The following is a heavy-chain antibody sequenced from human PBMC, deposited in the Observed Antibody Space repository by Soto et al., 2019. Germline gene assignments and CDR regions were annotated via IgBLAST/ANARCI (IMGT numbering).Heavy chain of an antibody. CDR1: GGSISSGDYY. CDR2: IYYSGST. D-gene: IGHD3-3*01. V-gene: IGHV4-30-4*01. CDR3: ARARDFWSGYYSPDFDY. Sequence: QVQLQESGPGLVKPSQTLSLTCTVSGGSISSGDYYWSWIRQPPGKGLEWIGYIYYSGSTYYNPSLKSRVTISVDTSKNQFSLKLSSVTAADTAVYYCARARDFWSGYYSPDFDYWGQGTLVTVSS. J-gene: IGHJ4*02.